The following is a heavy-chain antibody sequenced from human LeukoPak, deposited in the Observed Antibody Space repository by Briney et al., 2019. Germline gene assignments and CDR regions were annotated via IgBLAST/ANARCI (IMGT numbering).Heavy chain of an antibody. CDR1: GFTFSSYA. Sequence: GGSLRLSCAASGFTFSSYAMSWVRQAPGKGLECVSAISGSGRSTYYADSVKGRFTITRDNAKNTLYLKMHSLRAEDTAVYYCAKPPGSCSSTSCHLPDYWGQGTLVTVSS. V-gene: IGHV3-23*01. CDR2: ISGSGRST. D-gene: IGHD2-2*01. J-gene: IGHJ4*02. CDR3: AKPPGSCSSTSCHLPDY.